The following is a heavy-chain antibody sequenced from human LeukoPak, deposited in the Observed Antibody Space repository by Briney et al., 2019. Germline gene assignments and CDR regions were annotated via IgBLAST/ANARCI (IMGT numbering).Heavy chain of an antibody. CDR3: ARERGNGDSAFDY. Sequence: SETLSLTCTVSGGSMSNSGYYWSWIRQPPGKGLEWIGYIYYSGSTNYNPSLKSRVTISVDTSKNQFSLKLSSVTAADTAVYYCARERGNGDSAFDYWGQGTLVTVSS. CDR2: IYYSGST. J-gene: IGHJ4*02. CDR1: GGSMSNSGYY. D-gene: IGHD4-17*01. V-gene: IGHV4-61*08.